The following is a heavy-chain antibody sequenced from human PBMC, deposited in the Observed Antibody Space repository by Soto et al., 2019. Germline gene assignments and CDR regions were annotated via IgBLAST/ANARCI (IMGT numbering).Heavy chain of an antibody. V-gene: IGHV3-7*04. J-gene: IGHJ4*02. CDR3: ARADMYGTVDY. CDR1: GFTFSSYW. Sequence: GGSLRLSCAASGFTFSSYWMSWVRQVPGKGLEWVANIKQDGSEKYFVDSTKGRFTISRDNAKNSLFLQMNSLRAEDTAVYYCARADMYGTVDYWGQGTLVTVSS. D-gene: IGHD3-10*01. CDR2: IKQDGSEK.